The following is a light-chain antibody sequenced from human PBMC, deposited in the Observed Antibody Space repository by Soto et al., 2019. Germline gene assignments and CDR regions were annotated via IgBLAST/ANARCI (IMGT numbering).Light chain of an antibody. CDR1: SSDVGSYNL. J-gene: IGLJ3*02. CDR3: CSYAGSTTWV. V-gene: IGLV2-23*01. CDR2: EGS. Sequence: QSVLTQPASVSGSPGQSITISCTGTSSDVGSYNLVPWYQQHPGKAPKLVIYEGSKRPSGVSNRFSGSKSGNTASLTISGLQAEDESDYYCCSYAGSTTWVFGGGTKLTVL.